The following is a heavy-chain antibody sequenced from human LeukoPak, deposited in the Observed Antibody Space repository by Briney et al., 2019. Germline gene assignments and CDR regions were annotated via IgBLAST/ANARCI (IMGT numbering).Heavy chain of an antibody. CDR3: ARGGEQLSGY. V-gene: IGHV4-34*01. CDR1: GGSFSGYY. CDR2: INHSGST. J-gene: IGHJ4*02. D-gene: IGHD6-6*01. Sequence: SETLSLTCAVYGGSFSGYYWSWIRQPPGKGLEWIGEINHSGSTNYNPSLKSRVTISADTSKNQFSLKLSSVTAADTAVYYCARGGEQLSGYWGQGTLITVSS.